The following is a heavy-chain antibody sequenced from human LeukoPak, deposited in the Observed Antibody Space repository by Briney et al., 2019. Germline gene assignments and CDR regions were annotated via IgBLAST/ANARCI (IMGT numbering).Heavy chain of an antibody. D-gene: IGHD3-10*01. J-gene: IGHJ4*02. Sequence: ASVKVSCKASGYTFTSYGISWVRQAPGQGLEWMGWISAYNGNTNYAQKLQGRVTMTTDTSTSTAYMELRSLRSDDTAVYYCARDPGLLWFGELFQYYFDYWGQGTLVTVSS. CDR1: GYTFTSYG. V-gene: IGHV1-18*01. CDR2: ISAYNGNT. CDR3: ARDPGLLWFGELFQYYFDY.